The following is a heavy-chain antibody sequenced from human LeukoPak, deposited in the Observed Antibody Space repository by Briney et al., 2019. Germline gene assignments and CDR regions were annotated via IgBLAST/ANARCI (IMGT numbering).Heavy chain of an antibody. CDR1: GGSVSSGSYY. J-gene: IGHJ5*02. CDR2: IYYSGST. D-gene: IGHD3-16*01. CDR3: ARRTIMITFGGVNWFDP. V-gene: IGHV4-61*09. Sequence: SQTLSLTCTVSGGSVSSGSYYWSWIRQPAGKGLEWIGYIYYSGSTSYHPSLKSRVTISVDTSKNQFSLKLSSVTAADTAVYYCARRTIMITFGGVNWFDPWGQGTLVTVSS.